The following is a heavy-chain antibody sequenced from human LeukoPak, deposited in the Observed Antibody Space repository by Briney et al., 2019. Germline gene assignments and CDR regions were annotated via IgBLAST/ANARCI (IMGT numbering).Heavy chain of an antibody. CDR2: ISGSGGST. V-gene: IGHV3-23*01. CDR3: ARGAHRYYYDSSGYYHDAFDI. D-gene: IGHD3-22*01. J-gene: IGHJ3*02. CDR1: GFTFSSYA. Sequence: GGSLRLSCAASGFTFSSYAVSWVRQAPGKGLEWVSAISGSGGSTYYADSVKGRFTISRDNSKNTLYLQMNSLRAEDTAVYYCARGAHRYYYDSSGYYHDAFDIWGQGTMVTVSS.